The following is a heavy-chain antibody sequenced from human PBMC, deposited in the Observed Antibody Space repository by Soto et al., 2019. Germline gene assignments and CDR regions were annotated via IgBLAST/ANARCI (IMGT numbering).Heavy chain of an antibody. CDR2: INAGNGNT. CDR3: ARDLGGGVDY. CDR1: GYTFTSYA. J-gene: IGHJ4*02. D-gene: IGHD3-16*01. V-gene: IGHV1-3*01. Sequence: QVQLVQSGAEVKKPGASVKVSCKASGYTFTSYAMHWVRQAPGQRLEWMGWINAGNGNTKYSQKFQGRVTITRDTSASTAYRELRRLRSEDTAVYYCARDLGGGVDYWGQGTRVTVSS.